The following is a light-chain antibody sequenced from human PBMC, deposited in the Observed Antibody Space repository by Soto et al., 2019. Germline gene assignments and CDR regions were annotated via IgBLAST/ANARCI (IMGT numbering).Light chain of an antibody. CDR2: GVY. Sequence: EIVMTQSPTILSVSPGERATLSCRASQSVSSNLAWYQQKPGQPPRLLMYGVYTRAPGTPASFSGSGSGTEFTLTISSRQSEDSAVYYCQQYDKWPPRTFGQGTKVEIK. CDR1: QSVSSN. CDR3: QQYDKWPPRT. J-gene: IGKJ1*01. V-gene: IGKV3D-15*01.